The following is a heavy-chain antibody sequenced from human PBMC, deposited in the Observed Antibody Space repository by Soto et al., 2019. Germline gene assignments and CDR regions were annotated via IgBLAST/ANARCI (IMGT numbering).Heavy chain of an antibody. J-gene: IGHJ5*02. CDR3: ARAGFSSGLNWFDP. D-gene: IGHD6-19*01. CDR2: TYYRSKWYN. Sequence: PSQTLSLTCAISGDSVSSNSAAWNWIRQSPSRGLEWLGRTYYRSKWYNDYTVSVKSRITINPDTSKNQFSLQLNSVTPEDTAVYYCARAGFSSGLNWFDPWGQGTLVTAPQ. CDR1: GDSVSSNSAA. V-gene: IGHV6-1*01.